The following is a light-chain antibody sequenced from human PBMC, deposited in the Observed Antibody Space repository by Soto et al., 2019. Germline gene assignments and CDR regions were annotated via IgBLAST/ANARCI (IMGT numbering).Light chain of an antibody. Sequence: DIQMTQSPSSVSGSVGDRVTITCRASQDITRWLAWYQQKPGKAPKLLIYGASSLQSGVPSRFSGSGSETDFTLTISSLQPEDSATYYCQKTNTFPLNFGGGTKVDIK. CDR1: QDITRW. J-gene: IGKJ4*01. V-gene: IGKV1-12*01. CDR2: GAS. CDR3: QKTNTFPLN.